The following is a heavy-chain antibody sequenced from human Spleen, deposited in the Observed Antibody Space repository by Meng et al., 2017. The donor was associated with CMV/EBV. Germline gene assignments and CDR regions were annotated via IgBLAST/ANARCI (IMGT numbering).Heavy chain of an antibody. CDR1: GFTFRSYG. V-gene: IGHV3-30*02. CDR3: ARIYYYGSGSYHKNAFDI. D-gene: IGHD3-10*01. CDR2: KRYDGNNE. J-gene: IGHJ3*02. Sequence: GESLKISCAASGFTFRSYGMHWVRQAPGKGLEWVAFKRYDGNNEYYADSVKGRFTISRDNSNKTVYLQMNRLRAEDTAVYYCARIYYYGSGSYHKNAFDIWGQGTMVTVSS.